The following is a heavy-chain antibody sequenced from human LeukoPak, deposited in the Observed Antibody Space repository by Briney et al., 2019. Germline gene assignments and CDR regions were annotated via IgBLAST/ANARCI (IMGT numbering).Heavy chain of an antibody. CDR2: IIPIFGTA. J-gene: IGHJ3*02. D-gene: IGHD3-22*01. CDR3: ARPLDGRITMTPGAFDI. CDR1: GGTFSSYA. Sequence: SVKVSCKASGGTFSSYAISWVRQAPGQGLEWMGGIIPIFGTANYAQKFQGRVTITADESTSTAYMELSSLRSEDTAVYYCARPLDGRITMTPGAFDIWGQGTMVTVSS. V-gene: IGHV1-69*13.